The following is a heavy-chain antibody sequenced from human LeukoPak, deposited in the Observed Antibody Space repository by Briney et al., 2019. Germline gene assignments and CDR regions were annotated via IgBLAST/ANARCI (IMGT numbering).Heavy chain of an antibody. D-gene: IGHD3-16*01. J-gene: IGHJ6*03. CDR1: GFTFSSYA. V-gene: IGHV3-23*01. CDR3: AKGLRTGVGPYMGYHYYMDV. Sequence: GGSLRLSCAASGFTFSSYAMSWVRQAPGKGLEWVSAISGSGGSTYYADSVKGRFTISRDNSYNTVSLQMNSLRDEDTGVYFCAKGLRTGVGPYMGYHYYMDVWGKGATVTVSS. CDR2: ISGSGGST.